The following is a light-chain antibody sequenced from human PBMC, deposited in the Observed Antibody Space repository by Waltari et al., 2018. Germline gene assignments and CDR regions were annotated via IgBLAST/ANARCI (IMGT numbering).Light chain of an antibody. J-gene: IGKJ2*03. CDR2: GAS. V-gene: IGKV1-27*01. CDR3: QDYGSAPYS. Sequence: DIRMTQSPPSLSAFVGDSVPINCRASHGITNYLAWYQQKPGKGPELLIYGASTLQSGVPSRFSGSGSGTDFTLTISSLQPEDVGSYYCQDYGSAPYSFGPGTKVEI. CDR1: HGITNY.